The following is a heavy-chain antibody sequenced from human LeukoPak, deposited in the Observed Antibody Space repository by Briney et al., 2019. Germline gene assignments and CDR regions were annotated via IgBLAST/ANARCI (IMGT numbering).Heavy chain of an antibody. CDR3: ARLESGHSYDSSGYYFDAFDI. CDR2: ISSDGGST. CDR1: GFTFSHYA. D-gene: IGHD3-22*01. Sequence: PGGSLRLSCAASGFTFSHYAMYWARQAPGKGLEYVSSISSDGGSTYYADSVKGRFTISRDNSKNTLYLQMSSLRGEDTAVYYCARLESGHSYDSSGYYFDAFDIWGQGTMVTVSS. V-gene: IGHV3-64D*06. J-gene: IGHJ3*02.